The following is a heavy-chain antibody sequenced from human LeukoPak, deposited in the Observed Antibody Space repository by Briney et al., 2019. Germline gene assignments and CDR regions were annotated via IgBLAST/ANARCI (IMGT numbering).Heavy chain of an antibody. J-gene: IGHJ5*02. D-gene: IGHD5-18*01. CDR3: ARVSGYSYGTRWFDP. CDR1: GGSISSSSYY. Sequence: PSETLSLTCTVSGGSISSSSYYWGWIRQPPRKGLEWIGSIYYSGSTYYNPSLKSRVTISVDTSKNQFSLKLSSVTAADTAVYYCARVSGYSYGTRWFDPWGQGTLVTVSS. CDR2: IYYSGST. V-gene: IGHV4-39*07.